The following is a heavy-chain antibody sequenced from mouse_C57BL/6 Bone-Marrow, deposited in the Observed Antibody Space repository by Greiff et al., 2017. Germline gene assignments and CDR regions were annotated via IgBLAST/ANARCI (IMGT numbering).Heavy chain of an antibody. V-gene: IGHV7-1*01. CDR2: SRNKANDYTT. D-gene: IGHD3-2*02. J-gene: IGHJ3*01. CDR1: GFTFSDFY. CDR3: ARDQDSSGTTWFAY. Sequence: EVQLVESGGGLVQSGRSLRLSCATSGFTFSDFYMEWVRQAPGKGLEWIAASRNKANDYTTEYNASVKGRFIVTRDTSQSILYLQMNALRAEDTAIYYCARDQDSSGTTWFAYWGQGTLVTVSA.